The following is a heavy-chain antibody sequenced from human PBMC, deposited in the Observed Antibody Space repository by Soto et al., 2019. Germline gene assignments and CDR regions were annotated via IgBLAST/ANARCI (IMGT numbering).Heavy chain of an antibody. Sequence: QVQLVESGGGVVQPGRSLRLSCAASGFTFGGYAMNWVRQAPGKGLEWVAYTTYDGSDQDYADSVRGRFTISRDNSKKPVSRQMISLTVDYTCAYYCACEVGSPTIPPVDYWGQGALVIVSS. V-gene: IGHV3-30-3*01. CDR3: ACEVGSPTIPPVDY. D-gene: IGHD3-10*01. CDR1: GFTFGGYA. CDR2: TTYDGSDQ. J-gene: IGHJ4*02.